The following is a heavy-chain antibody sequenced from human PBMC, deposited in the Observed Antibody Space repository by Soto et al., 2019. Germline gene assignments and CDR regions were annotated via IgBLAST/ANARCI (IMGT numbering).Heavy chain of an antibody. J-gene: IGHJ5*02. CDR3: ARDMHAGFTHYSDP. CDR2: MSYTGNT. V-gene: IGHV4-59*01. D-gene: IGHD2-15*01. CDR1: GGSITSYR. Sequence: SETLSLTRIVSGGSITSYRWSWIRQFPGKGLEWIAYMSYTGNTNYNPSLKSRVSISMDTAKNRLSLKLTSMTAADTAVYYCARDMHAGFTHYSDPWGQGTLVTVSS.